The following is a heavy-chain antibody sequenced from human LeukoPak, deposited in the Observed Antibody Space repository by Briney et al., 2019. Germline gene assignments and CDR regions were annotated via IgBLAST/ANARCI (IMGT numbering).Heavy chain of an antibody. CDR1: GFTFSDYY. V-gene: IGHV3-11*04. CDR2: ISSSGSTI. CDR3: ARDGGPIAAAGPGTFDY. Sequence: GGSLRLSCAASGFTFSDYYMSWIRQAPGKGLEWVSYISSSGSTIYYADSVKGRFTLSRDNAENSLYLQMNSLRAEDTAFYYCARDGGPIAAAGPGTFDYWGQGTLVTVSS. J-gene: IGHJ4*02. D-gene: IGHD6-13*01.